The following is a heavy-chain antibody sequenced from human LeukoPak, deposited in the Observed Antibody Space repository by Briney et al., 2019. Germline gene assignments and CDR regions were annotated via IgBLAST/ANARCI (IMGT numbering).Heavy chain of an antibody. Sequence: PSETLSLTCTVSGGSISSYYWSWIRQPAGKGLEWIGRIYTSGSTNYNPSLKSRVTMSVDTSKNQFSLKLSSVTAADTAVYYCARGGLGFEELLSAHYYYYGMDVWGQGTTVTVSS. J-gene: IGHJ6*02. D-gene: IGHD3-10*01. V-gene: IGHV4-4*07. CDR3: ARGGLGFEELLSAHYYYYGMDV. CDR1: GGSISSYY. CDR2: IYTSGST.